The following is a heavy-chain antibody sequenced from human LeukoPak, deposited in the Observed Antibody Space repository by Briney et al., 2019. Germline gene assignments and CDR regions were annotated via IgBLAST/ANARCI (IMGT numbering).Heavy chain of an antibody. D-gene: IGHD2-15*01. CDR2: IKQDGSEK. J-gene: IGHJ6*02. V-gene: IGHV3-7*01. CDR3: ARVEVAVSAYQYYGMDV. CDR1: GFTFSSYW. Sequence: GESLRLSCAASGFTFSSYWMSWVRQAPGKGLEWVANIKQDGSEKYYVDSVKGRFTISRDNAKNSLYLQMNSLRAEDTAVYYCARVEVAVSAYQYYGMDVWGQGTTVTVSS.